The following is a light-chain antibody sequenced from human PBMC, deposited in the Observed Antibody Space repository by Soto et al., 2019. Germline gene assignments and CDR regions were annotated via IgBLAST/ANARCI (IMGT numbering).Light chain of an antibody. CDR1: TSDVGGYKY. CDR3: SSYVGSNFHVL. Sequence: QSALTQPPSASGSPGQSVTISCTGTTSDVGGYKYVSWYQQHPGKAPKLLVYDVDKRPSGVPDRFSGSKSGNTASLTVSGLQAEDEADYYCSSYVGSNFHVLFGGGTQLTVL. V-gene: IGLV2-8*01. CDR2: DVD. J-gene: IGLJ2*01.